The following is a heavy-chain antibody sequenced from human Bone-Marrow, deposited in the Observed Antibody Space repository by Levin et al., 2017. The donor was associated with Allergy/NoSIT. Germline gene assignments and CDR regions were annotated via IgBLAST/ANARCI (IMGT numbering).Heavy chain of an antibody. CDR3: MGSIAARGDGY. CDR2: ISGSGGST. J-gene: IGHJ4*02. D-gene: IGHD6-6*01. V-gene: IGHV3-23*01. CDR1: GFTFSSYA. Sequence: PGGSLRLSCAASGFTFSSYAMSWVRQAPGKGLEWVSAISGSGGSTYYADSVKGRFTISRDNSKNTLYLQMNSLRAEDTAVYYCMGSIAARGDGYWGQGTLVTVSS.